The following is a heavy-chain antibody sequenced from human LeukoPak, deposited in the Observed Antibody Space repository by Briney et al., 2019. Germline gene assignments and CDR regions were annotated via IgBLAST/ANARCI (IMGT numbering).Heavy chain of an antibody. CDR2: ISGSGGNT. Sequence: GGSLRLSCAASGFTFSSSAMSWVRQAPGKGLEWVSAISGSGGNTYYADSVKGRFTISRDNAKNSLYLQMNSLRAEDTAVYYCASPPRYDFWSGYYKDYWGQGTLVTVSS. D-gene: IGHD3-3*01. CDR3: ASPPRYDFWSGYYKDY. CDR1: GFTFSSSA. J-gene: IGHJ4*02. V-gene: IGHV3-23*01.